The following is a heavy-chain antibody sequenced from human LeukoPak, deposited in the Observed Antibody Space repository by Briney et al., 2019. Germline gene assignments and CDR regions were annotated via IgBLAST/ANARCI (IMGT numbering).Heavy chain of an antibody. CDR3: ARAAVPAAVRAAFDI. CDR1: GYTFTSYY. Sequence: EASVKVSCKASGYTFTSYYMHWVQQAPGQGLEWMGIINPSGGSTSYAQKFQGRVTMTRDTSTSTVYMELSSLRSEDTAVYYCARAAVPAAVRAAFDIWGQGTMVTVSS. J-gene: IGHJ3*02. V-gene: IGHV1-46*01. CDR2: INPSGGST. D-gene: IGHD2-2*01.